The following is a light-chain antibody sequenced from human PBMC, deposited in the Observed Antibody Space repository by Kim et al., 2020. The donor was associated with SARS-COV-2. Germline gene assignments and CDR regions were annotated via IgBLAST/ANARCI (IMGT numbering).Light chain of an antibody. Sequence: SPGGTDTLSCRASQNIDSNLAWYQQKPGQAPRRLIYGASTRATGIPARFSGSGSGTEFTLTISSLQSEDFAVYYCQQYHNWPRTFGQGTKVDIK. CDR3: QQYHNWPRT. V-gene: IGKV3-15*01. CDR2: GAS. CDR1: QNIDSN. J-gene: IGKJ1*01.